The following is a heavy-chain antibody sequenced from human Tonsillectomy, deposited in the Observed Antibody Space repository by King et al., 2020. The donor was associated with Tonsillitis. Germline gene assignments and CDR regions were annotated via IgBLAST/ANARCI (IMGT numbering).Heavy chain of an antibody. V-gene: IGHV4-59*11. CDR1: GGSISSHY. CDR3: ARDGRPNYGRDGMDV. D-gene: IGHD4-17*01. CDR2: IDYSGST. Sequence: QLQESGPGLVKPSETLSLTCTVSGGSISSHYWSWIRQVPGKGLEWIGYIDYSGSTNYHPSLKSRVTISVNTSKNQLSLKRSSVTAADTAVYYCARDGRPNYGRDGMDVWGQGTTVTVSS. J-gene: IGHJ6*02.